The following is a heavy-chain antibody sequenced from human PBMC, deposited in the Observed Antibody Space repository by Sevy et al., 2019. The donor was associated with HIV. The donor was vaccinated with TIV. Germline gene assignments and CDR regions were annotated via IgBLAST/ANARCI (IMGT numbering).Heavy chain of an antibody. J-gene: IGHJ5*02. V-gene: IGHV2-5*02. CDR2: IYWDDNK. CDR3: AQVDYGDYVGRFDP. Sequence: SGPTLVNPTQTLTLTCIFSGFSLSTSGVGVGWIRQRPGKALEWLAVIYWDDNKRYSPYLQSRLTITKDTSKNQVVLTMNNMDPVDTATYYCAQVDYGDYVGRFDPWGQGNLVTVSS. CDR1: GFSLSTSGVG. D-gene: IGHD4-17*01.